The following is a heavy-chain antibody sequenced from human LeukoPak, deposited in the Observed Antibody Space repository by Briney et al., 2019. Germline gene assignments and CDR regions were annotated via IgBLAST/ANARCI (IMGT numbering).Heavy chain of an antibody. Sequence: SETLSLTCTVSGGSISSYYWSWIRQPAGKGLEWIGRIYTSGSTNYNPSLKSRVTMSVDTSKNQFSLKLSSVTAADTAVYYCARVRGQQLRDYYYYMDVWGKGTTVTVSS. CDR1: GGSISSYY. V-gene: IGHV4-4*07. D-gene: IGHD6-13*01. J-gene: IGHJ6*03. CDR2: IYTSGST. CDR3: ARVRGQQLRDYYYYMDV.